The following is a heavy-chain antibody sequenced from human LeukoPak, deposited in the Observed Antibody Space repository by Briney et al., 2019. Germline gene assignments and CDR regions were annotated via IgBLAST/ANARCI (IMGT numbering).Heavy chain of an antibody. CDR2: ISAYNGNT. D-gene: IGHD3-9*01. CDR1: GGTFSSYA. J-gene: IGHJ3*02. CDR3: ARDLHDILTGKALNDAFDI. V-gene: IGHV1-18*01. Sequence: GASVKVSCKASGGTFSSYAISWVRQAPGQGLEWMGWISAYNGNTNYAQKLQGRVTMTTDTSTSTAYMELRSLRSDDTAVYYCARDLHDILTGKALNDAFDIWGQGTMVTVSS.